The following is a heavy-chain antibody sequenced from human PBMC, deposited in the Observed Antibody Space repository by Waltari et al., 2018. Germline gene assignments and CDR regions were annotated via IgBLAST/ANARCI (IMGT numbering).Heavy chain of an antibody. CDR2: INPSSGGT. V-gene: IGHV1-2*02. Sequence: QVQLVQSGAEVKKPGASVKVSCKASGYTFTGYYMHWVRQAPGQGLEWMGEINPSSGGTNYAQKFQCRVTMTRDTSISTAYMELSRLRSDDTAVYYCARDSTVTTFIWFDPWGQGTLVTVSS. J-gene: IGHJ5*02. CDR3: ARDSTVTTFIWFDP. CDR1: GYTFTGYY. D-gene: IGHD4-17*01.